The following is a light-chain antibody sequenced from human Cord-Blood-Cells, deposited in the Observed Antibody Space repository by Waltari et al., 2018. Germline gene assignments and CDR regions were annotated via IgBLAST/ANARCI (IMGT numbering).Light chain of an antibody. CDR3: SSYTSSNTWV. V-gene: IGLV2-14*01. Sequence: QSALTQPASVSGSPGQSTTISCTGTSSDVGGYNYVSWYQQHPGKATKLMIYDVSNRPSGVSNRFAGSKSGNTASLTISGLQAEDEADYYCSSYTSSNTWVFGGGTKLTVL. J-gene: IGLJ3*02. CDR1: SSDVGGYNY. CDR2: DVS.